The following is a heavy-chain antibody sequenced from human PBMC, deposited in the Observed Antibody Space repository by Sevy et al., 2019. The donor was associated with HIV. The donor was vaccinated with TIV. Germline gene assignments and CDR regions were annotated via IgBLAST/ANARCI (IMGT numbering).Heavy chain of an antibody. CDR2: INQDGGQK. J-gene: IGHJ3*01. CDR1: GSSFGIHW. V-gene: IGHV3-7*01. CDR3: ARDPDPVPGVDFDV. Sequence: GGSLRLSCVASGSSFGIHWMSWVRQAPGKGLEWVAKINQDGGQKYYVDSVKGRFTISRDNAKSSLYLQMNSLRVEDTALYYCARDPDPVPGVDFDVWGQGTMVTVSS.